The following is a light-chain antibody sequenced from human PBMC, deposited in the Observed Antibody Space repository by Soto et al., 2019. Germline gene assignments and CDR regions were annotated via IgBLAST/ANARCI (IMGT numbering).Light chain of an antibody. CDR3: QHYNSYSEA. V-gene: IGKV1-5*03. CDR2: KAS. Sequence: QMAQSPSTLSASEGDTVTITCRASQSISTFLAWYQQKPGKAPALLIYKASTLKSGVPSRFSGSGSGTEFTLTISSLQPDDFATYYCQHYNSYSEAFGQGTKVDIK. J-gene: IGKJ1*01. CDR1: QSISTF.